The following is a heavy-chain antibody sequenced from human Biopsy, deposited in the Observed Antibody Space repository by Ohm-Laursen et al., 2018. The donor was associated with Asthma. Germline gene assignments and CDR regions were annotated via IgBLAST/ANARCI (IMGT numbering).Heavy chain of an antibody. CDR3: AKDFRGIAVAGDRGFDY. J-gene: IGHJ4*02. D-gene: IGHD6-19*01. Sequence: GSLRLSCAASGFTFSSSAMSWVRQAPGKGLERVSAITGSCGTTYYADSVRGRFTISRDNSKSTLFLQMDSLSAEDTAVYYCAKDFRGIAVAGDRGFDYWGQGTLVTVSS. CDR1: GFTFSSSA. CDR2: ITGSCGTT. V-gene: IGHV3-23*01.